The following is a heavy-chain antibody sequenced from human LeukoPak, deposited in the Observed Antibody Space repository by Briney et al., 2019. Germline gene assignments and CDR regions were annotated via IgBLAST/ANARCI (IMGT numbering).Heavy chain of an antibody. V-gene: IGHV4-39*01. D-gene: IGHD1-26*01. Sequence: SETLSLTCTVSGGSISSSAYYWGWIRQPPGKGLEWIGSISYSGSTYHNPSLKSRVTISVDTSKNRFSLKLISVTAADTAVYYCATYSGTFYLQFGYWGQGTLVAVSS. CDR3: ATYSGTFYLQFGY. CDR1: GGSISSSAYY. CDR2: ISYSGST. J-gene: IGHJ4*02.